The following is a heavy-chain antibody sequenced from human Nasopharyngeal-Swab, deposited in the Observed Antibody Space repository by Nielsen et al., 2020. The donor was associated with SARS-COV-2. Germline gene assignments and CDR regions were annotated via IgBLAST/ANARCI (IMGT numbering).Heavy chain of an antibody. J-gene: IGHJ4*02. V-gene: IGHV3-23*01. CDR2: IDHNGGNT. Sequence: WIRQPPGKGLEWVSRIDHNGGNTQYADSVKGWFTTSRDNSKNTLYLEVNSLRAEDTAVYYCAKEGLSIAAAGTVDYWGQGTLVTVSS. CDR3: AKEGLSIAAAGTVDY. D-gene: IGHD6-13*01.